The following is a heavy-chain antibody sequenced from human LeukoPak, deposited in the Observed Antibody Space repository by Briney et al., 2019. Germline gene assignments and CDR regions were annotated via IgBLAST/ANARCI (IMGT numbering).Heavy chain of an antibody. J-gene: IGHJ3*02. D-gene: IGHD3-10*01. CDR2: IYYSGST. V-gene: IGHV4-30-4*01. Sequence: SETLSLTCTVSGGSISSGDYYWSWIRQPPGKGLEWIGYIYYSGSTYYNPSLKSRVTISVDTSKNQFSLKLSSVTAADTAVYYCARVRGVLLWFGELFGAFDIWGQGTMVTVSS. CDR1: GGSISSGDYY. CDR3: ARVRGVLLWFGELFGAFDI.